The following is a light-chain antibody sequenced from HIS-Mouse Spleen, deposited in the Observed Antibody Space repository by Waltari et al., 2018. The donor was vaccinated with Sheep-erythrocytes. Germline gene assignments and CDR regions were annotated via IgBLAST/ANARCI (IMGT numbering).Light chain of an antibody. CDR2: QDS. V-gene: IGLV3-1*01. CDR3: QAWDSSTAV. J-gene: IGLJ2*01. Sequence: SYELTQPPSVSVSPGQTASITCSGAKLGDTYACWYQQKPGQSPVLVIYQDSKRPSGIPERFSGSNSGNTATLTISGTQAMDEADYYCQAWDSSTAVFGVGTKLTVL. CDR1: KLGDTY.